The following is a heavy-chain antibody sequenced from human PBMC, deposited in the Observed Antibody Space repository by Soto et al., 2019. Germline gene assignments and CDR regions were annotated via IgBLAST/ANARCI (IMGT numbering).Heavy chain of an antibody. CDR1: GFTFSSYG. D-gene: IGHD5-12*01. J-gene: IGHJ1*01. Sequence: GGSLRLSCAASGFTFSSYGMHWVRQAPGKGLEWVAVIWYDGSNKYYADSVKGRFTISRDNSKNTLYLQMNSLRAEDTAVYYCAREVADGRRDGSTILYFQHWGQGTLVTVSS. V-gene: IGHV3-33*01. CDR3: AREVADGRRDGSTILYFQH. CDR2: IWYDGSNK.